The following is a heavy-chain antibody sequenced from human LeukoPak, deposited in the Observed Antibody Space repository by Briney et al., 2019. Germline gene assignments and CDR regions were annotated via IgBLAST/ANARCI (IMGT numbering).Heavy chain of an antibody. CDR2: MNPKSGNT. J-gene: IGHJ3*01. CDR3: ARALPFRYFLGGNFYERSSHGFDV. D-gene: IGHD2-15*01. V-gene: IGHV1-8*01. Sequence: ASVKVSCKASGYTFTSYDVNWVRQAAGQGLEWMGWMNPKSGNTGYAQSLQGRLTMTTDTSTNTAYMELSSLYSEDTAIYYCARALPFRYFLGGNFYERSSHGFDVWGQGTVVTVSA. CDR1: GYTFTSYD.